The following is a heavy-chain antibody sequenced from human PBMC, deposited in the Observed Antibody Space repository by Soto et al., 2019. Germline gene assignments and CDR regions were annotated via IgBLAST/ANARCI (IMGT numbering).Heavy chain of an antibody. CDR3: AKAEDGSGWPPRDY. CDR2: ISWNSGSI. D-gene: IGHD6-19*01. CDR1: GFTFDDYA. Sequence: EVQLEESGGGLVQPGRSLRLSCAASGFTFDDYAMHWVRQAPGKGLEWVSGISWNSGSIGYADSVKGRFTISRDNAKNSLYLQMNSLRAEDTALYYCAKAEDGSGWPPRDYWGQGTLVTVSS. V-gene: IGHV3-9*01. J-gene: IGHJ4*02.